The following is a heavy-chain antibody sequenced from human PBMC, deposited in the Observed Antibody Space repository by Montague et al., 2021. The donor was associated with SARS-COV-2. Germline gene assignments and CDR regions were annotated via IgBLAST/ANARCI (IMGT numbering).Heavy chain of an antibody. Sequence: SLSLSCSASGFPFSSYAMSWVRQAPGKGLEWVSAISGSGGSTYYADSVKGRFTISRDNSKNTLYLQMNSLRAEDTAVYYCAKAGIKYDYGGFFDYWGQGTLVTVSS. J-gene: IGHJ4*02. CDR1: GFPFSSYA. CDR3: AKAGIKYDYGGFFDY. V-gene: IGHV3-23*01. D-gene: IGHD4-23*01. CDR2: ISGSGGST.